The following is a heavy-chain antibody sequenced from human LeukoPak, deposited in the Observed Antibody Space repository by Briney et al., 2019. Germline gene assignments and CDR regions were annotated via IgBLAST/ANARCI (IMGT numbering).Heavy chain of an antibody. J-gene: IGHJ4*02. CDR2: IRSKAYGGTT. CDR3: TRGRLFGVVIIDY. D-gene: IGHD3-3*01. CDR1: GFTFGDYA. V-gene: IGHV3-49*04. Sequence: PGGSLRLSCTASGFTFGDYAMSWVRQAPGKGLEWVGFIRSKAYGGTTEYAASVKGRFTISRDDSKSIAYLQMNSLKTKDTAVYYCTRGRLFGVVIIDYWGQGTLVTVSS.